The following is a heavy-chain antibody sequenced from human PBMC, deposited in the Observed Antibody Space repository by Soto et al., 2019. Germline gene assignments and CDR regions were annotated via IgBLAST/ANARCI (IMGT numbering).Heavy chain of an antibody. CDR2: INSDGSST. J-gene: IGHJ6*02. CDR3: ARDLYSSDYGMDV. CDR1: GFSFSSYW. V-gene: IGHV3-74*01. Sequence: EVQLVESGGGLVQPGGSLRLSCAASGFSFSSYWMHWVRQAPGKGLVWVSRINSDGSSTSYADFVKGRFTISRDNAKNTLYLLMNSLRAEDTAVYYCARDLYSSDYGMDVWDQGTTVTVSS. D-gene: IGHD6-19*01.